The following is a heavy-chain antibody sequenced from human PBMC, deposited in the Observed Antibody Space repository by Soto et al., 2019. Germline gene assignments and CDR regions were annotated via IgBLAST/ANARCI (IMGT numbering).Heavy chain of an antibody. CDR1: GYTFGNND. CDR2: MNPNSGNT. V-gene: IGHV1-8*01. Sequence: GASVKVSCKASGYTFGNNDISWVRQATGQGLEWMGWMNPNSGNTGYALKFQGRVSMTRNTSITTAYLELSSLRSDDTAIYYCARMATSGTLNWFDPWGQGTLVTVSS. J-gene: IGHJ5*02. CDR3: ARMATSGTLNWFDP.